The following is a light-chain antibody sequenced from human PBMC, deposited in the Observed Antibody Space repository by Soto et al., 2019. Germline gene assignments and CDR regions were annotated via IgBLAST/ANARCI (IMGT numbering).Light chain of an antibody. J-gene: IGKJ4*01. Sequence: EIVLTQSPGTLSLSPGERAILSCRASQSVSKGHLAWYQQKPGQPPRLIIYCTSNRATGIPARFSGSGSGTDFTLTISSLAPEDFAVYYCQQRSEWPPLTFGGGTKVDIK. CDR3: QQRSEWPPLT. CDR1: QSVSKGH. CDR2: CTS. V-gene: IGKV3-11*01.